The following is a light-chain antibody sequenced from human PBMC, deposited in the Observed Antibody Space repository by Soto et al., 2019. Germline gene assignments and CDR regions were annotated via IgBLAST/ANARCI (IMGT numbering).Light chain of an antibody. J-gene: IGLJ1*01. CDR1: SRDVGGCNY. CDR3: SSCTSTSTLDG. CDR2: EVS. Sequence: SARTQLAAVSGARGQPMTISCTGSSRDVGGCNYVSWDQQHPDKAPMLMIYEVSNRPSGVSTRFSGSRYGNTASLTISVLQAEDENDYYCSSCTSTSTLDGFGTETKITV. V-gene: IGLV2-14*01.